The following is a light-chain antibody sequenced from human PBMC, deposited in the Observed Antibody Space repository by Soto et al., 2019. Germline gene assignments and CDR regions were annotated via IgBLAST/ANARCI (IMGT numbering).Light chain of an antibody. Sequence: VLTQSPATLSVSPGERVTLSCRASQSVSSLLAWYQQKPGQAPRLLIYSTSTRATGIPARFSGSGSETEFTLTISSLQSEDFAIYYCQQYHYWPYTFGQGTNLEIK. V-gene: IGKV3-15*01. CDR2: STS. CDR3: QQYHYWPYT. CDR1: QSVSSL. J-gene: IGKJ2*01.